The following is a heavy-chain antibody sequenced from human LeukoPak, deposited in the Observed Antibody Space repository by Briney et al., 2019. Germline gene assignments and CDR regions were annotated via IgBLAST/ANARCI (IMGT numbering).Heavy chain of an antibody. CDR1: GFTFSNYG. V-gene: IGHV3-33*01. J-gene: IGHJ5*02. Sequence: GGSLRLSCAASGFTFSNYGMHWVRQAPGKGLGWVAVIRYDGSNTYYADSVKGRFTISRDNSKNSLYLQMNSLSVEDTAVYYCARDTARAERYFNTWGQGTLVTVSS. CDR2: IRYDGSNT. D-gene: IGHD3-9*01. CDR3: ARDTARAERYFNT.